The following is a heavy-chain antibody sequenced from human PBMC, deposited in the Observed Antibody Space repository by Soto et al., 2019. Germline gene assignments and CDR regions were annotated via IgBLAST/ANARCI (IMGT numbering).Heavy chain of an antibody. CDR2: ISSSSSYI. CDR1: GFTFSSYS. CDR3: ARSPDCSSTSCYLNWFDP. Sequence: PGGSLRLSCAASGFTFSSYSMNWVRQAPGKGLEWVSSISSSSSYIYYADSVKGRFTISRDNAKNSLYLQMNSLRAEDTAVYYCARSPDCSSTSCYLNWFDPWGQGTLVTVSS. V-gene: IGHV3-21*01. D-gene: IGHD2-2*01. J-gene: IGHJ5*02.